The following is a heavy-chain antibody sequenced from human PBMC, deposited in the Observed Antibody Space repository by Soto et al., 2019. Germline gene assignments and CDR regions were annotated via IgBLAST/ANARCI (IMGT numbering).Heavy chain of an antibody. V-gene: IGHV4-39*01. CDR1: GGSISSSSYY. D-gene: IGHD5-12*01. J-gene: IGHJ4*02. CDR2: IYYSGST. Sequence: QLQLQESGPGLVKPSETLSLTCTVSGGSISSSSYYWGWIRQPPGKGLEWIGSIYYSGSTYYNPSLKSRVTISVDTSKNQFSLKLSSVTAADTAVYYCARFDRGYDYFDYWGQGTLVTVSS. CDR3: ARFDRGYDYFDY.